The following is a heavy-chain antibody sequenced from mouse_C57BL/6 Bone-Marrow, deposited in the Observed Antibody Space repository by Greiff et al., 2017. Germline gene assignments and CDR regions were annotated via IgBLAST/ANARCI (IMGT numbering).Heavy chain of an antibody. D-gene: IGHD2-2*01. Sequence: LVESGPELVKPGASVKISCKASGYSFTGYSLHWVKQSHGTILDWIGYIYPYNGVSSYNQKFKGKATLTVDKSSSTAYMELRSLTSEDSAVYYCARGLRSMDYWGQGTSVTVSS. J-gene: IGHJ4*01. V-gene: IGHV1-31*01. CDR3: ARGLRSMDY. CDR2: IYPYNGVS. CDR1: GYSFTGYS.